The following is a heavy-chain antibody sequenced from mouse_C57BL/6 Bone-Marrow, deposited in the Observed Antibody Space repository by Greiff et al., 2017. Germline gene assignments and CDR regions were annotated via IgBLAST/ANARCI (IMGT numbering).Heavy chain of an antibody. Sequence: QVQLKQSGPELVKPGASVKLSCKASGYTFTSYYINWVKQRPGQGLEWIGWIYPRDGSTKYNEKFKGKATLTVDTSSSTAYMELHSLTSEDSAFYFFARLEYDGSGGDWYFDVWGTGTTVTVSS. CDR3: ARLEYDGSGGDWYFDV. D-gene: IGHD1-1*01. V-gene: IGHV1-85*01. CDR1: GYTFTSYY. CDR2: IYPRDGST. J-gene: IGHJ1*03.